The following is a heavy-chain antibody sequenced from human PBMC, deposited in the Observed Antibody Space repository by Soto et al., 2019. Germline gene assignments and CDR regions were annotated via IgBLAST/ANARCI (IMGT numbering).Heavy chain of an antibody. Sequence: ASVKVSCKASGGTFSSYAISWVRQAPGQGLEWMGGIIPIFGTANYAQKFQGRVTITADESTSTAYMELSSLRSEDTAVYYCARAKEGGAVTIYYYYYYDMYVCCQGTTVTVSS. CDR1: GGTFSSYA. V-gene: IGHV1-69*13. D-gene: IGHD3-3*01. CDR3: ARAKEGGAVTIYYYYYYDMYV. J-gene: IGHJ6*02. CDR2: IIPIFGTA.